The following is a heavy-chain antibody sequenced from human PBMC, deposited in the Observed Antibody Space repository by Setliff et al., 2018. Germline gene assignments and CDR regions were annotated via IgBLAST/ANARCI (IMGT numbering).Heavy chain of an antibody. CDR1: GYTFTRYG. CDR2: ISAYNGNT. D-gene: IGHD3-16*02. Sequence: ASVKVSCKASGYTFTRYGISWVRQAPGQGLERMGWISAYNGNTNYAQKLQGRVTMTTDTSTSTAYMELRSLRSDDTAVYYCARVNPTMITFGGVIVIWFDPWGQGTLVTVSS. J-gene: IGHJ5*02. V-gene: IGHV1-18*01. CDR3: ARVNPTMITFGGVIVIWFDP.